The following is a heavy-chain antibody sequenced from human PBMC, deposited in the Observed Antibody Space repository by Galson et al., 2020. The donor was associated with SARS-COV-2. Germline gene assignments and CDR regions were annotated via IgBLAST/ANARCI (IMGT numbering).Heavy chain of an antibody. CDR1: GFTFNRYA. CDR3: ATMDGGQFSVGGFDI. CDR2: ISYDGTNS. J-gene: IGHJ3*02. Sequence: GESLKLSCAASGFTFNRYAMHWVRQAPGKGLEWVAVISYDGTNSYHTDSVKGRFTISRDNSRNTVYLQMNSLRAEDTAVFYCATMDGGQFSVGGFDIWGQGTMVTVSS. D-gene: IGHD3-10*01. V-gene: IGHV3-30*10.